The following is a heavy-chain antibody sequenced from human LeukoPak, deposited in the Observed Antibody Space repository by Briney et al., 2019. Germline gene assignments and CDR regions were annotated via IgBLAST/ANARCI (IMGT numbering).Heavy chain of an antibody. D-gene: IGHD2-2*01. V-gene: IGHV3-48*03. CDR3: AKDEKRYCSSTSCYASDY. CDR2: ISSSGSTI. Sequence: GGSLRLSCAASGFTFSSYEMNWVRQAPGKGLEWVSYISSSGSTIYYADSVKGRFTISRDNSKNTLYLQMNSLRAEDTAVYYCAKDEKRYCSSTSCYASDYWGQGTLVTVSS. J-gene: IGHJ4*02. CDR1: GFTFSSYE.